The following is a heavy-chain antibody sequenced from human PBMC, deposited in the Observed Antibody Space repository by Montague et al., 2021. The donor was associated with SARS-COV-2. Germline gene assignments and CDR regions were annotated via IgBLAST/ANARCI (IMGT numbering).Heavy chain of an antibody. J-gene: IGHJ4*02. CDR3: ARSPRGSGTGWLDY. CDR1: GFTSGDYQ. V-gene: IGHV3-7*01. D-gene: IGHD3/OR15-3a*01. Sequence: SRRLSCAASGFTSGDYQMTWVRQAPGKGLQWVANINQDETAKTYVDSVKGRFTISRDNAKNSLILQMNSLKDEDTAVYYCARSPRGSGTGWLDYWGQGTLVTVSS. CDR2: INQDETAK.